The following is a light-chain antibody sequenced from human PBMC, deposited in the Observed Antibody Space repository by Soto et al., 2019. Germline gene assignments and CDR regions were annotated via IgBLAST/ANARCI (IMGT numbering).Light chain of an antibody. CDR1: QSISTW. V-gene: IGKV1-5*03. Sequence: DIQMTQSPSTLSASVGDRVTITCRASQSISTWLAWYQQKSGKAPKLLIYEASTLGSGVPSRFSGSGSGTEFTLTISSLQPDDFATSYCQQYNSYSEMFGQGTKVDIK. J-gene: IGKJ1*01. CDR3: QQYNSYSEM. CDR2: EAS.